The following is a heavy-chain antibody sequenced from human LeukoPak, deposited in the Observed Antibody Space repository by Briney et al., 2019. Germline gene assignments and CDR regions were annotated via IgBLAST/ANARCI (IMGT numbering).Heavy chain of an antibody. J-gene: IGHJ4*02. V-gene: IGHV3-7*01. D-gene: IGHD3-10*01. CDR2: IKQDGSEK. CDR3: ARDLHYYGSGSYAY. CDR1: AFTFSSYS. Sequence: GGYLRLSCAASAFTFSSYSMSWVRQAPGKGLNWGANIKQDGSEKYYVDSVKGRFTISRDNAKNSLYLQMNSLRAEDTAVYYCARDLHYYGSGSYAYWGQGTLVTVSS.